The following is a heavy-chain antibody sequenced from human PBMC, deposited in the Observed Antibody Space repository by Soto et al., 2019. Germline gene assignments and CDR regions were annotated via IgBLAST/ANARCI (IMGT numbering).Heavy chain of an antibody. CDR2: INAGNGNT. V-gene: IGHV1-3*01. CDR1: GYTFTSYA. CDR3: AREGIAARPSYYYGMDV. Sequence: AASVKVSCKASGYTFTSYAMHWVRQAPGQRLEWMGWINAGNGNTKYSQKFQGRVTITRDTSASTAYMELSSLRSEDTAVYYCAREGIAARPSYYYGMDVWGQGTTVTVSS. J-gene: IGHJ6*02. D-gene: IGHD6-6*01.